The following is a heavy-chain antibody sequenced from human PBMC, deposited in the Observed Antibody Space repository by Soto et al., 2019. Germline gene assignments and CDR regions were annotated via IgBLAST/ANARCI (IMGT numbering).Heavy chain of an antibody. D-gene: IGHD3-3*01. CDR3: ANTYYDFWMGFYRGYYFDY. CDR1: GGSFSGYY. Sequence: QVHLQQWGAGLLKPSETLSLTCAVYGGSFSGYYWSWIRQPPGKGLEWIGEINHSGSTNYNPSLQSRVTISVATSKTQFSLKLSSETAADTPVSLCANTYYDFWMGFYRGYYFDYWGQGTLVSFSS. V-gene: IGHV4-34*01. J-gene: IGHJ4*02. CDR2: INHSGST.